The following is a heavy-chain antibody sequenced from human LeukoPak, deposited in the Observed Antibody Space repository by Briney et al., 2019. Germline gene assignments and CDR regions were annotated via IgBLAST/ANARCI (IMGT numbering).Heavy chain of an antibody. CDR3: ARGGANCRSGSCPLNWLDP. CDR2: ISPYNGNT. J-gene: IGHJ5*02. CDR1: GYTFTSYG. D-gene: IGHD2-15*01. V-gene: IGHV1-18*01. Sequence: GASVKVSCKTSGYTFTSYGISWVRQAPGQGLEWMGWISPYNGNTNSAQKLQGRVTMTTDTSTRIAYMELRSLRSDDTAVYYCARGGANCRSGSCPLNWLDPWGQGTLVIVSS.